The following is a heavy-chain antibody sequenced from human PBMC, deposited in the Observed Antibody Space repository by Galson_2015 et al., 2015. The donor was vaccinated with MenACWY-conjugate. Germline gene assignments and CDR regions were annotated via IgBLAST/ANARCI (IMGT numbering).Heavy chain of an antibody. CDR1: GGSINSRNW. J-gene: IGHJ4*02. CDR3: ARRGPGSDFWSGYYSFDY. V-gene: IGHV4-4*02. Sequence: ETLSLTCAVSGGSINSRNWWSWVRQPPGKGLEWIGEIYHSGSTNYNPSLKSRVSISVDKSKNQFSLKLSSVTAADTAVYYCARRGPGSDFWSGYYSFDYWGRGTLVTVSS. D-gene: IGHD3-3*01. CDR2: IYHSGST.